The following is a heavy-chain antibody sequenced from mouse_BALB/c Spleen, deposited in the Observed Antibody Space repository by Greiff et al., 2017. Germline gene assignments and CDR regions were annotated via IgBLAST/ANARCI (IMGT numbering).Heavy chain of an antibody. V-gene: IGHV1-4*02. CDR1: GYTFTSYT. Sequence: QVQLKESAAELARPGASVKMSCKASGYTFTSYTMHWVKQRPGQGLEWIGYINPSSGYTEYNQKFKDKTTLTADKSSSTAYMQLSSLTSEDSAVYYCARGGLRREDYWGQGTTLTVSS. CDR2: INPSSGYT. CDR3: ARGGLRREDY. D-gene: IGHD2-2*01. J-gene: IGHJ2*01.